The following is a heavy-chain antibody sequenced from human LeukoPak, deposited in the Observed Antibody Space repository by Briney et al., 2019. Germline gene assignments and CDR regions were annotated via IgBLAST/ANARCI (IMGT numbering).Heavy chain of an antibody. CDR1: GFTFSSYG. CDR3: ARGKGVYDYVLEDY. Sequence: TGGSLRLSCAASGFTFSSYGMSWVRQAPGKGLEWVSSISGSGGSTYYADSVKGRFIISRDNSKNTLYVQMNSLRAEDTAVYYCARGKGVYDYVLEDYWGQGSLVTVSS. V-gene: IGHV3-23*01. CDR2: ISGSGGST. J-gene: IGHJ4*02. D-gene: IGHD3-16*01.